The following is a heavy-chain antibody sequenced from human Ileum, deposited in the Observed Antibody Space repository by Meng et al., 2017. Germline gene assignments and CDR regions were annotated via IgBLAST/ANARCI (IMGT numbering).Heavy chain of an antibody. CDR3: SRTSYYDNSGYYPG. J-gene: IGHJ4*02. CDR2: INHSGST. Sequence: QAQLQQWGAGLLKPSETLALTCAVYGGSFSGYYWSWIRQPPGKGLEWIGEINHSGSTNYNPSLKSRVTISVDTSKNQFSLKLSSVTAADTAVYYCSRTSYYDNSGYYPGWGQGTLVTVSS. D-gene: IGHD3-22*01. V-gene: IGHV4-34*01. CDR1: GGSFSGYY.